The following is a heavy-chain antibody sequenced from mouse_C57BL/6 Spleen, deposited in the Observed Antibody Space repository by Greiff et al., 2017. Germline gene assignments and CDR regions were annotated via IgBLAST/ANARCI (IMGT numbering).Heavy chain of an antibody. CDR3: TRLDFYY. J-gene: IGHJ2*01. V-gene: IGHV1-15*01. Sequence: QVQLKESGAELVRPGASVTLSCKASGYTFTDYEMHWVKQTPVHGLEWIGAIDPETGGTAYNQKFKGKAILTADKSSSTAYMELRSLTSEDSAVYYCTRLDFYYWGQGTTLTVSS. CDR2: IDPETGGT. CDR1: GYTFTDYE.